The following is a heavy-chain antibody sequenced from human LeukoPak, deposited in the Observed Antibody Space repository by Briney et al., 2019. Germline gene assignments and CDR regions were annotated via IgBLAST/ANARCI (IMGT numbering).Heavy chain of an antibody. CDR2: IYYSGST. D-gene: IGHD4-17*01. V-gene: IGHV4-30-4*01. CDR3: AREGGDSTVTSAFDI. Sequence: SQTLSLTCTVSGGSISSGDYYWSWIRQPPGKGLEWIGYIYYSGSTYYNPPLKSRVTISVDTSKNQFSLKLSSVTAADTAVYYCAREGGDSTVTSAFDIWGQGTMVTVSS. CDR1: GGSISSGDYY. J-gene: IGHJ3*02.